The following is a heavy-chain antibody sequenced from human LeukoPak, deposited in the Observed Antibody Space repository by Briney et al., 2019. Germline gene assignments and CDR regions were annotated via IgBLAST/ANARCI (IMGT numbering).Heavy chain of an antibody. D-gene: IGHD3-10*01. CDR3: ARPYYYGSYYGMDV. V-gene: IGHV5-51*01. J-gene: IGHJ6*02. CDR1: GSFFTNYW. CDR2: IYPADSDT. Sequence: GASLKISCKGSGSFFTNYWIGWVRQLPGKGLEWMGIIYPADSDTRYSPSFQGQVTISADKSISTAYLQWSSLKASDTAMYYCARPYYYGSYYGMDVWGQGTTVTVSS.